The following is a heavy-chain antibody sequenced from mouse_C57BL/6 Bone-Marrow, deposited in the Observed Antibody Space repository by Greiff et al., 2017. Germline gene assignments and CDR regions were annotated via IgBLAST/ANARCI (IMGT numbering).Heavy chain of an antibody. D-gene: IGHD1-1*01. Sequence: QVQLQQPGAELVMPGASVKLSCKASGYTFTSYWMHWVKQRPGQGLEWIGEIDPSDSYTNYNQKFKGKSTSTVDKSSSTAYMQLSSLTSEDSAVYYCAILYYYGSTLVDYWGQGTTLTVSS. CDR2: IDPSDSYT. CDR3: AILYYYGSTLVDY. J-gene: IGHJ2*01. CDR1: GYTFTSYW. V-gene: IGHV1-69*01.